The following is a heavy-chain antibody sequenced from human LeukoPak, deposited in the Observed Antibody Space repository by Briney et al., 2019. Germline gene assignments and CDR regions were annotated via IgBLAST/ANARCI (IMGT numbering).Heavy chain of an antibody. CDR1: GYTFTSYG. D-gene: IGHD6-13*01. V-gene: IGHV1-18*01. CDR3: ARDPGGMRAIAAAGTFDP. CDR2: ISAYNGNT. Sequence: ASVKVSCKASGYTFTSYGISWVRQAPGQGLEWMGWISAYNGNTNYAQKLQGRVTMTTDTSTSTAYMELRSLRSDDTAVYYCARDPGGMRAIAAAGTFDPWGQGTLVTVSS. J-gene: IGHJ5*02.